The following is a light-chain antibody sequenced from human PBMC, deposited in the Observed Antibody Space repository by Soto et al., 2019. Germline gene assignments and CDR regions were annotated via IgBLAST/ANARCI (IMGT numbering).Light chain of an antibody. J-gene: IGLJ3*02. CDR1: TSDVGGYEC. Sequence: QSALTQPPSASGSPGQSVTISCTGSTSDVGGYECVSWYQQHPGKAPKLMIFEVNKRPSGVPNRFSGSKSGNTASLTVSGLQSEDEASYYCSSFAGANIWVFGGGTKLTVL. CDR2: EVN. V-gene: IGLV2-8*01. CDR3: SSFAGANIWV.